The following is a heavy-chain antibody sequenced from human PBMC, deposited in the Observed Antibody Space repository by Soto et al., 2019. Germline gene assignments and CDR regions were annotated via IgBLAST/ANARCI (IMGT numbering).Heavy chain of an antibody. CDR3: ARDFRGITMVRGVINYYYYYYGMDV. D-gene: IGHD3-10*01. CDR2: INPSGGST. Sequence: GASVKVSCKASGYTFTSYYMHWVRQAPGQGLEWMGIINPSGGSTSYAQKFQGRVTMTRDTSTSTVYMELSSLRSEDTAVYYCARDFRGITMVRGVINYYYYYYGMDVWG. V-gene: IGHV1-46*01. CDR1: GYTFTSYY. J-gene: IGHJ6*02.